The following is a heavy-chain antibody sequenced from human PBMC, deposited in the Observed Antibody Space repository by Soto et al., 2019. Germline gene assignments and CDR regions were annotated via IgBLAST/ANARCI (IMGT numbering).Heavy chain of an antibody. Sequence: GGSLRLSCAASGFTFSSYDMHWVRQATGKGLEWVSAIGTAGDTYYPGSVKGRFTISRENAKNSLYLQMNSLRAGDTAVYYCARSFRGGAKLDAFDIWGQGTMVTVSS. CDR1: GFTFSSYD. CDR2: IGTAGDT. D-gene: IGHD1-26*01. CDR3: ARSFRGGAKLDAFDI. V-gene: IGHV3-13*01. J-gene: IGHJ3*02.